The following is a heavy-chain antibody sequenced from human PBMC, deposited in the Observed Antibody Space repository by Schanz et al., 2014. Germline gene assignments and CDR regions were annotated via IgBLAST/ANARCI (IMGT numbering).Heavy chain of an antibody. V-gene: IGHV1-69*02. CDR1: GGTFSTYT. J-gene: IGHJ4*02. CDR2: IIPILGIA. Sequence: QVQLVQSGAEVKKPGSSVKVSCKASGGTFSTYTISWVRQAPGQGLEWMGRIIPILGIANYAQKFQGRVTITADKSTSTAYMELRSLRSDDTAVYYCAKDGRLPYYGTGSDFDYWGQGTLVAVSS. CDR3: AKDGRLPYYGTGSDFDY. D-gene: IGHD3-22*01.